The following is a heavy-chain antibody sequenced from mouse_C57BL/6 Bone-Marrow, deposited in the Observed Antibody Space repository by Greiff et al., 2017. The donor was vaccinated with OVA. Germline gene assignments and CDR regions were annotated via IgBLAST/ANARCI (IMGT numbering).Heavy chain of an antibody. CDR2: ISYDGSN. J-gene: IGHJ1*03. Sequence: EVKLQESGPGLVKPSQSLSLTCSVTGYSITSGYYWNWIRQFPGNKLEWMGYISYDGSNNYNPSLKNRISITRDTSKNQFFLKLNSVTTEDTATYYCARDPAGTGWYFDVWGTGTTVTVSS. CDR3: ARDPAGTGWYFDV. D-gene: IGHD4-1*01. V-gene: IGHV3-6*01. CDR1: GYSITSGYY.